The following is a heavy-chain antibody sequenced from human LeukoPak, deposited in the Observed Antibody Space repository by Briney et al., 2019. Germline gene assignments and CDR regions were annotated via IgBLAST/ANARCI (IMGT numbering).Heavy chain of an antibody. J-gene: IGHJ4*02. CDR2: ISWNSGSI. CDR3: ARAITNYGYIFDY. V-gene: IGHV3-9*01. CDR1: GFTFDDYA. D-gene: IGHD5-18*01. Sequence: PGGSLRLSCAASGFTFDDYAMHWVRQAPGKGLEWVSGISWNSGSIGYADSVKGRFTISRDNAKNSLYLQMNSLRAEDTAVYYCARAITNYGYIFDYWGQGTLVTVSS.